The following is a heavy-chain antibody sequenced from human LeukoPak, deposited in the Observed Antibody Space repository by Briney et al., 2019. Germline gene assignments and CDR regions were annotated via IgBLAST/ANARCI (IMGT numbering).Heavy chain of an antibody. J-gene: IGHJ4*02. CDR1: GGSISSYY. V-gene: IGHV4-59*01. Sequence: SETLSLTCTVSGGSISSYYWSWIRQPPGKGLEWIGYIYYSGSTNYNPSLKSRVTISVDTSKNQFSLKLSSVTAADTAVYYCARAQKRDYYDSSGYYTSYYFDYWGQGTLVTVSS. CDR3: ARAQKRDYYDSSGYYTSYYFDY. D-gene: IGHD3-22*01. CDR2: IYYSGST.